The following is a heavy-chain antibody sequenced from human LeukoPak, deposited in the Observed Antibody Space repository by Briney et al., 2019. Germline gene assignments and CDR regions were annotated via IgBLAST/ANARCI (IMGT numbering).Heavy chain of an antibody. V-gene: IGHV4-59*04. Sequence: SETLSLTCTVFGDSIYSQYWMWIRQPPGKGLEWIGSIFHDGTTYYSPSLKSRVTVSVDTSLNQFSLSLMSMTAADTAVYYCARRVVAGTTVDFWGQGNLVTVSS. D-gene: IGHD1-1*01. CDR2: IFHDGTT. CDR3: ARRVVAGTTVDF. J-gene: IGHJ4*02. CDR1: GDSIYSQY.